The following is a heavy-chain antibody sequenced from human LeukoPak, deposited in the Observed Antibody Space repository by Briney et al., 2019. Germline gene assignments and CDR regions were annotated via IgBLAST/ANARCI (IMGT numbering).Heavy chain of an antibody. CDR2: IYYSGST. CDR3: ARRGRDSSGGYYFDY. D-gene: IGHD3-22*01. V-gene: IGHV4-39*07. Sequence: SETLSLTCTVSGGSISSSSYYWGWIRQPPGKGLEWIGSIYYSGSTYYNPSLKSRVTISVDTSKNQFSLKLSSVTAADTAVYYCARRGRDSSGGYYFDYWGQGTLVTVSS. J-gene: IGHJ4*02. CDR1: GGSISSSSYY.